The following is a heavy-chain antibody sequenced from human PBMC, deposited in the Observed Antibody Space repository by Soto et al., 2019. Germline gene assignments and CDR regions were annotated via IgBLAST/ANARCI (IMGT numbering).Heavy chain of an antibody. CDR1: GDTFTNHV. CDR3: ARDLGSGYDRGDY. J-gene: IGHJ4*02. D-gene: IGHD5-12*01. V-gene: IGHV1-69*12. Sequence: QVQLVQSGGEVKKPGSSVKVSCKASGDTFTNHVFDWVRQAPGQGLEWMGGIISLFGTPHYSQRFQGRVTITADESTATSYRQLSSLRSEDTAVYYCARDLGSGYDRGDYWGQGTLVTVSS. CDR2: IISLFGTP.